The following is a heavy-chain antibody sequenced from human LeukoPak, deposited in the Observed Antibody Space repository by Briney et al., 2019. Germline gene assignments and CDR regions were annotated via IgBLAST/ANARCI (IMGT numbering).Heavy chain of an antibody. J-gene: IGHJ6*03. CDR3: ARCRYYYDSSGYIGYYYMDV. Sequence: GASVKVSCKASGYTFTGYYMHWVRQAPGQGLEWMGWISAYNGNTNYAQKLQGRVTMTTDTSTSTAYMELRSLRSDDTAVYYCARCRYYYDSSGYIGYYYMDVWGKGTTVTVSS. CDR1: GYTFTGYY. CDR2: ISAYNGNT. D-gene: IGHD3-22*01. V-gene: IGHV1-18*04.